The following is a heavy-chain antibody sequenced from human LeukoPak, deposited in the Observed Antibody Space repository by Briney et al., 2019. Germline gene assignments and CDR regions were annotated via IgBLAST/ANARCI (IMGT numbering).Heavy chain of an antibody. CDR1: GGSISSYY. D-gene: IGHD5-24*01. CDR2: IYYSGST. J-gene: IGHJ3*02. CDR3: ARVKGRWLHKAFDI. Sequence: PSETLSLTCTVSGGSISSYYWSWIRQPPGKGLEWIGYIYYSGSTNYNPSLKSRVTISVDTSKNQFSLKLSSVTAADTAVYYCARVKGRWLHKAFDIWGQGTMVTVSS. V-gene: IGHV4-59*01.